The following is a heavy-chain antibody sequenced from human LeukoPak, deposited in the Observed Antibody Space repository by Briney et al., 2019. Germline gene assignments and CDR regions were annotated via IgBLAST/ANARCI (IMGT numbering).Heavy chain of an antibody. CDR2: ISGSGGST. D-gene: IGHD6-19*01. Sequence: GGSLRLSCAASGFAFSSYAMSWVRQAPGKGLEWVSAISGSGGSTYYADSVKGRFTISRDNSKDTLYLQMNSLRAEDTAVYYCAKDTRGAVAGPNFDYWGQGTLVTVSS. V-gene: IGHV3-23*01. CDR3: AKDTRGAVAGPNFDY. J-gene: IGHJ4*02. CDR1: GFAFSSYA.